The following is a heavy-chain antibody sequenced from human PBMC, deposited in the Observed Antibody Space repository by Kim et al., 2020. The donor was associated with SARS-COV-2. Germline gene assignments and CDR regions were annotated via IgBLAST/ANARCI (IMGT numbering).Heavy chain of an antibody. CDR2: IYYSGST. Sequence: SETLSLTCTVSGGSISSSSYYWGWIRQPPGKGLEWIGSIYYSGSTYYNPSLKSRVTISVDTSKNQFSLKLSSVTAADTAVYYCARDKGIAVAGSGADYWG. J-gene: IGHJ4*01. CDR1: GGSISSSSYY. D-gene: IGHD6-19*01. CDR3: ARDKGIAVAGSGADY. V-gene: IGHV4-39*07.